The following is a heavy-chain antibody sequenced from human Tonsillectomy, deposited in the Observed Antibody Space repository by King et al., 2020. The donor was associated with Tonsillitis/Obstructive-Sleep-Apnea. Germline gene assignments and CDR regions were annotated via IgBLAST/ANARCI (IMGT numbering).Heavy chain of an antibody. Sequence: QLVQSGAEVKKPGASVKVSCTASGYTFTGYYIHWVRQAPGQGLEWMGWINPNIYDTNSAEKFQGRVTITRDTSISTAYMEPSSLRSDDTAVYYCARGAVGGGRWHFDHWGQGTRVPVSS. J-gene: IGHJ4*02. CDR1: GYTFTGYY. D-gene: IGHD2-15*01. V-gene: IGHV1-2*02. CDR3: ARGAVGGGRWHFDH. CDR2: INPNIYDT.